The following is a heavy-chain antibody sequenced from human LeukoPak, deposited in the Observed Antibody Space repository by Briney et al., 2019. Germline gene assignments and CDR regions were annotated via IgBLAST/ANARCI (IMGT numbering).Heavy chain of an antibody. CDR2: ISSSSSYI. Sequence: PGGSLRLSCAASGFIFSTYTMNWVRQAPGKGLEWVSSISSSSSYIHYTDSVKGRFTISRDNTKKSLYLQMNSLRAEDTAVYYCARDRYDRSGYYDYWGQGTLVTVSS. D-gene: IGHD3-22*01. CDR3: ARDRYDRSGYYDY. J-gene: IGHJ4*02. V-gene: IGHV3-21*01. CDR1: GFIFSTYT.